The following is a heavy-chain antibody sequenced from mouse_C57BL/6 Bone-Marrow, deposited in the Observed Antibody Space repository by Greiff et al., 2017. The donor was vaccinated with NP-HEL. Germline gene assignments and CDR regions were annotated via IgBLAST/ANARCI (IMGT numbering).Heavy chain of an antibody. V-gene: IGHV1-76*01. D-gene: IGHD1-1*01. J-gene: IGHJ4*01. CDR1: GYTFTDYY. CDR3: ARGGLLLRDYYAMDY. CDR2: IYPGSGNT. Sequence: VKVVESGAELVRPGASVKLSCKASGYTFTDYYINWVKQRPGQGLEWIARIYPGSGNTYYNEKFKGKATLTAEKSSSTAYMQLSSLTSEDSAVYFCARGGLLLRDYYAMDYWGQGTSVTVSS.